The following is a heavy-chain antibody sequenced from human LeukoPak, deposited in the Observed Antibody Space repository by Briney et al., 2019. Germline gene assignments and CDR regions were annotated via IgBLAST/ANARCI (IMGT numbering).Heavy chain of an antibody. CDR2: IYYTGST. D-gene: IGHD3-22*01. CDR3: ARLPPAYFYDSTSYNPPDDAFDI. Sequence: SETLSLTCTVSGGSVSSSEYYWGWIRQPPGKGLEWIGSIYYTGSTYDNPSLKSRVTISVDTSKNQFSLNLSSVTAADTAVYFCARLPPAYFYDSTSYNPPDDAFDIWGQGTKVTVSS. CDR1: GGSVSSSEYY. J-gene: IGHJ3*02. V-gene: IGHV4-39*01.